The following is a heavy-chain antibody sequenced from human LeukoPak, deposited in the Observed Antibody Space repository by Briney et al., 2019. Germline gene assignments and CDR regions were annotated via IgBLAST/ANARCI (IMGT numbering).Heavy chain of an antibody. CDR2: IYYSGST. Sequence: PSETLSLTCTVSGGSISSYYWGWIRQPPGKGLEWIGYIYYSGSTNYNPSLKSRVTISVDTSKNQFSLKLSSVTAADTAVYYCASDSRYCSSTSCSYNWFDPWGQGTLVTVSS. V-gene: IGHV4-59*01. D-gene: IGHD2-2*01. J-gene: IGHJ5*02. CDR1: GGSISSYY. CDR3: ASDSRYCSSTSCSYNWFDP.